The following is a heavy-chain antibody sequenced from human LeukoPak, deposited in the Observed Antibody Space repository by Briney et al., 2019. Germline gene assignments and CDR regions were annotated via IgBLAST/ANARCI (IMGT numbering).Heavy chain of an antibody. V-gene: IGHV1-46*01. CDR2: INPSGGSP. CDR1: GYTFTSYH. Sequence: ASVKVSCKASGYTFTSYHLHWVRQAPGQGLEWMGIINPSGGSPNYAQKFQGRVTMTRDTSTSTVYMELSSLRSEDTAVYYCARGAVLRYFDWLRDYYYMDVWGKGTTVTISS. D-gene: IGHD3-9*01. CDR3: ARGAVLRYFDWLRDYYYMDV. J-gene: IGHJ6*03.